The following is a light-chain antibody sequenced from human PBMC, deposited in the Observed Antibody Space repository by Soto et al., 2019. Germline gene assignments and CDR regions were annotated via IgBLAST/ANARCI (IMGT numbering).Light chain of an antibody. V-gene: IGKV3-20*01. Sequence: EIVLTQSPGILSLSPGERGTLSCRASQSVSNDFLAWYQQKPGQAPRLLIYGASTRATDVPDRFSGSGSGADFTLSISRLEPEDFAVYYCQQYGSSPPRTFGQGTKVDI. CDR1: QSVSNDF. CDR2: GAS. J-gene: IGKJ1*01. CDR3: QQYGSSPPRT.